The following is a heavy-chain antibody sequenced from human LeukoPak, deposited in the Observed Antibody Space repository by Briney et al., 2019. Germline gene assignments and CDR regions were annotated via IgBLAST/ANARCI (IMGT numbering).Heavy chain of an antibody. V-gene: IGHV4-31*03. J-gene: IGHJ4*02. CDR2: IYYSGST. Sequence: KPSETPSLTCTVSGGSISSGGYYWSWIRQHPGKGLEWIGYIYYSGSTYYNPSLKSRVTISVDTSKNQFSLKLSSVTAADTAAYYCARGLLWFGELVFFDYWGQGTLVTVSS. D-gene: IGHD3-10*01. CDR3: ARGLLWFGELVFFDY. CDR1: GGSISSGGYY.